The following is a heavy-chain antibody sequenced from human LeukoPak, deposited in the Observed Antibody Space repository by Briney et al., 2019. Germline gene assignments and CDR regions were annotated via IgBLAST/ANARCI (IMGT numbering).Heavy chain of an antibody. D-gene: IGHD6-6*01. CDR2: IIPIFGTA. V-gene: IGHV1-69*05. J-gene: IGHJ4*02. Sequence: ASVKVSCKASGGTFSGYAISWVRQAPGQGLEWMGGIIPIFGTANYAQKFQGRVTITTDESTSTAYMELSSLRSEDTAVYYCAKAARGGGYFDYWGQGTLVTVSS. CDR3: AKAARGGGYFDY. CDR1: GGTFSGYA.